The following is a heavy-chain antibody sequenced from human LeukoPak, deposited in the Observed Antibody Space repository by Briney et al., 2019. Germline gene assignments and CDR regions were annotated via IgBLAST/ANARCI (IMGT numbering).Heavy chain of an antibody. CDR3: ARYIETPRRDLDY. D-gene: IGHD4-23*01. V-gene: IGHV3-7*01. CDR1: GFTLSSYW. CDR2: IKQDGSEK. J-gene: IGHJ4*02. Sequence: PGGSLRLSCAASGFTLSSYWMSWVRQAPGKGLEWVARIKQDGSEKHYVDSVKGRFTISRDNAKNSVYLQMDTLRAEDTAVYYCARYIETPRRDLDYWGQGTLVTVSS.